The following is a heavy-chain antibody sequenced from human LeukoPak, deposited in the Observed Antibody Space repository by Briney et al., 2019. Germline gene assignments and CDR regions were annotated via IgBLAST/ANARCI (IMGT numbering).Heavy chain of an antibody. J-gene: IGHJ4*02. CDR1: GFTFDDYG. D-gene: IGHD6-19*01. CDR2: INWNGGST. V-gene: IGHV3-20*01. Sequence: PGGSLRLSCAASGFTFDDYGMSWVRHAPGKGLEWVSGINWNGGSTGYADSVKGRFTISRDNAKNSLYLQMNSLRAEDTALYHCARHFISGWYGEGVDYWGQGTLVTVSS. CDR3: ARHFISGWYGEGVDY.